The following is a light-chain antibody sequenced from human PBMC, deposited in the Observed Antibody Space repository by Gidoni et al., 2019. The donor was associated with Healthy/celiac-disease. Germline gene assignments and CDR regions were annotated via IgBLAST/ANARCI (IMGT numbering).Light chain of an antibody. CDR2: VAS. CDR1: QRVSSN. CDR3: QQYNNWPPMYT. J-gene: IGKJ2*01. V-gene: IGKV3-15*01. Sequence: EIVMTQSPATLSVAPGARATLSCRASQRVSSNLAWYQQKPGQAHRPLIYVASTRATGIPARFSGSGSGTEFTLTISSLQSEDFAVDYCQQYNNWPPMYTFGQGTKLEIK.